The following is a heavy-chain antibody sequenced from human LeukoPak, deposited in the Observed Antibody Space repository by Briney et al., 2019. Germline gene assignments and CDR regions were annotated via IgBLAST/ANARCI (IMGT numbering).Heavy chain of an antibody. CDR1: GYTFTSYD. D-gene: IGHD3-10*01. Sequence: GASVKVSCKASGYTFTSYDINWVRQATGQGLEWMGWMNPNSGNTGYAQKFQGRVTMTRNTSISTAYMELSSLRSEDTAVYYCARGVSPLLWFGESSSWGQGTLVTVSS. CDR3: ARGVSPLLWFGESSS. V-gene: IGHV1-8*01. J-gene: IGHJ4*02. CDR2: MNPNSGNT.